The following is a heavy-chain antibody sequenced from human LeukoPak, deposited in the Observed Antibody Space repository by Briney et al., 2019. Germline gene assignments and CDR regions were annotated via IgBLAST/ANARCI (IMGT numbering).Heavy chain of an antibody. J-gene: IGHJ4*02. CDR1: GFTFSSYE. CDR3: AREHILTGYNEDY. Sequence: GGSLRLSCAASGFTFSSYEMNWVRQAPGKGLEWVSYISSSGSTIYYADSVKGRFTISRDNAKNSLYLQMSSLRAEDTAVYYCAREHILTGYNEDYWGQGTLVTVSS. D-gene: IGHD3-9*01. V-gene: IGHV3-48*03. CDR2: ISSSGSTI.